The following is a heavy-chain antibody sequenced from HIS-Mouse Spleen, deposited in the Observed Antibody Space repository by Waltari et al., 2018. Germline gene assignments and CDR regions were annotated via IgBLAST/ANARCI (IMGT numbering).Heavy chain of an antibody. V-gene: IGHV2-70*15. CDR1: GLSLRTSGLC. CDR2: IDWHDDK. CDR3: ARIAEGYSSGWYAFDY. J-gene: IGHJ4*02. D-gene: IGHD6-19*01. Sequence: QVTLRQSGPALVKPTQTLTLTCTFSGLSLRTSGLCVSWICLPRGKALEWLARIDWHDDKYYSTSLKTRLTISKDTSKNQVVLTMTNMDPVDTATYYCARIAEGYSSGWYAFDYWGQGTLVTVSS.